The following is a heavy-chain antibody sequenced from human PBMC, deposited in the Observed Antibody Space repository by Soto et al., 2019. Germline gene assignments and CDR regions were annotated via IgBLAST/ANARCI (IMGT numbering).Heavy chain of an antibody. CDR3: ARVRGGGPFDD. D-gene: IGHD1-26*01. J-gene: IGHJ4*02. Sequence: EVQLLESGGGLVQPGGSLRLSCAASGFTFSSYAMHWVRQAPGEGLECVSVISGSGLTTYYADSVKGRFTISRDNSNNTLYLQMTSLRAEDTAVYYCARVRGGGPFDDWGQGTLVTVSS. CDR1: GFTFSSYA. V-gene: IGHV3-23*01. CDR2: ISGSGLTT.